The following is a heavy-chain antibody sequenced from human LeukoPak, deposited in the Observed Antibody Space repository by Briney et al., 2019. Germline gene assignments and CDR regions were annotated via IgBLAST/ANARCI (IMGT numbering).Heavy chain of an antibody. J-gene: IGHJ4*02. V-gene: IGHV3-7*01. CDR2: IEQDGSKK. D-gene: IGHD1-1*01. Sequence: GGSLRLSCVASGFPFSSYWMTWVRQAPGKGLEWVANIEQDGSKKSYVDSVKGRFTISRDNAKNSLYLQMNSLRAEDTAVYYCARDPLGTRPGFDYWGQGTLVTVSS. CDR3: ARDPLGTRPGFDY. CDR1: GFPFSSYW.